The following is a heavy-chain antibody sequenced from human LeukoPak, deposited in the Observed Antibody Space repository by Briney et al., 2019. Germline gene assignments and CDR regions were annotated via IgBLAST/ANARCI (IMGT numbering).Heavy chain of an antibody. CDR1: GGSFSGYY. CDR2: INHSGST. D-gene: IGHD3-22*01. V-gene: IGHV4-34*01. Sequence: SETLSLTCAVYGGSFSGYYWSWIRQPPGKGLEWIGEINHSGSTNYNPSLKSRVTISVDTSKNRFSLKLSSVTAADTAVYYCARHYYDSSGYPDAFDIWGQGTMVTVSS. J-gene: IGHJ3*02. CDR3: ARHYYDSSGYPDAFDI.